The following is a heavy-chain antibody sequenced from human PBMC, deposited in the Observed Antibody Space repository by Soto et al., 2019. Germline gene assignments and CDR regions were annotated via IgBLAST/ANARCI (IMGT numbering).Heavy chain of an antibody. CDR1: GGSVSSTNYY. J-gene: IGHJ4*02. Sequence: PSETLSLTCTVSGGSVSSTNYYWGWIRQPPGKGLEWIGSIHNSASTYYNPSLKSRVTISVDTSRNQFSLNLNSVTAADTAMYYCGRVVIAATPHRDVDYWGQGTLVTVSS. V-gene: IGHV4-39*01. CDR2: IHNSAST. D-gene: IGHD2-21*01. CDR3: GRVVIAATPHRDVDY.